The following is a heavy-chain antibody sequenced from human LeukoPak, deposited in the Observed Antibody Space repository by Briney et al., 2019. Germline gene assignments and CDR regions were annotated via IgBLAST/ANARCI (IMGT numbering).Heavy chain of an antibody. CDR3: AKDLSCIDDVSHGYFDY. CDR1: GFIFSSYA. Sequence: PGGSLSLSRAPSGFIFSSYAMGSVRQAPGKGLGWVLTISGSCGSTYNADAVMGRFTISRDNTTNTVYLQINSLRAEDTAVDYCAKDLSCIDDVSHGYFDYWGQGTLVTVSS. CDR2: ISGSCGST. V-gene: IGHV3-23*01. D-gene: IGHD2-8*01. J-gene: IGHJ4*02.